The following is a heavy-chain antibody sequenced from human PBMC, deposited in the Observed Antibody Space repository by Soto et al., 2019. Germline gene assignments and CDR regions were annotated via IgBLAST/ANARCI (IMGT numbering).Heavy chain of an antibody. D-gene: IGHD3-10*01. J-gene: IGHJ6*02. CDR2: IIPIFGTA. CDR1: GGTFSSYA. V-gene: IGHV1-69*12. CDR3: ALHYGSGSNYYYSGMDV. Sequence: QVQLVQSGAEVKKPGSSVKVSCKASGGTFSSYAISWVRQAPGQGLEWMGGIIPIFGTADYAQKFQGRVTITADESTTTGYMELCSVRTEDTAVYYCALHYGSGSNYYYSGMDVWGQGTTVTVSS.